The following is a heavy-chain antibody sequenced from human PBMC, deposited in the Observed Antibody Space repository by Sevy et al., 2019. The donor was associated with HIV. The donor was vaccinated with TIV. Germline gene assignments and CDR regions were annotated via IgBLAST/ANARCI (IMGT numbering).Heavy chain of an antibody. Sequence: GGSLRLSCAASGFTFSSYGMHWVRQAPGKGLEWVAVISYDGSNKYYADSVKGRFTISRDNSKNTLYLQMNSLRAEDTAVYYCAKGVSITMVRGVIIRGGFDYWGQGTLVTVSS. D-gene: IGHD3-10*01. V-gene: IGHV3-30*18. CDR1: GFTFSSYG. J-gene: IGHJ4*02. CDR3: AKGVSITMVRGVIIRGGFDY. CDR2: ISYDGSNK.